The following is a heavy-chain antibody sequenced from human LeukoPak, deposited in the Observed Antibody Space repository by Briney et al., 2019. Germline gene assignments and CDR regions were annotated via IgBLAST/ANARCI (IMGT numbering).Heavy chain of an antibody. Sequence: GGSLRLSFAASGFTFSDYYMSWIRQAPGKGLEWVSYISSSGSTIYYADSVKGRFTISRDNAKNSLYLQMNSLRAEDTAVYYCARDLTHRRNYDNSGYQIVPAFWGQGTLVTVSS. CDR3: ARDLTHRRNYDNSGYQIVPAF. CDR1: GFTFSDYY. V-gene: IGHV3-11*01. J-gene: IGHJ4*02. D-gene: IGHD3-22*01. CDR2: ISSSGSTI.